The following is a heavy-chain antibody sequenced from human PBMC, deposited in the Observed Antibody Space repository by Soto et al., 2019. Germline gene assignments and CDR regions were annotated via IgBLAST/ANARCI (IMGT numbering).Heavy chain of an antibody. CDR3: ARYGSGSYYNRFDP. CDR2: IYYSGST. J-gene: IGHJ5*02. V-gene: IGHV4-31*03. CDR1: GGSISSGGYY. D-gene: IGHD3-10*01. Sequence: MASETLSLTCTVSGGSISSGGYYWSWIRQHPGKGLEWIGYIYYSGSTYYNPSLKSRVTISVDTSKNQFSLKLSSVTAADTAVYYCARYGSGSYYNRFDPWGQGTLVTVSS.